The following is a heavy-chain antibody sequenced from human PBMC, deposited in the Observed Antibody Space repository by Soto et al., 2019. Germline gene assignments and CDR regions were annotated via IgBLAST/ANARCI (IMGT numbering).Heavy chain of an antibody. CDR2: VYHTGRT. D-gene: IGHD3-3*01. Sequence: SETLSLTCTVSGGSFKSGSYSWSWIRQPPGKGLEWIGYVYHTGRTSYNPSLKSRVSISMDTSKNQFSLNLDSVTAADTAVYFCARTFAYFDACGQGTLVTVSS. J-gene: IGHJ4*02. CDR1: GGSFKSGSYS. CDR3: ARTFAYFDA. V-gene: IGHV4-61*01.